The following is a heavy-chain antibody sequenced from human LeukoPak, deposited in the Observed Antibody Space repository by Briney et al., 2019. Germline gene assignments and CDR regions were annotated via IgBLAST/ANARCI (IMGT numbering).Heavy chain of an antibody. CDR1: GGSISSYY. D-gene: IGHD3-9*01. Sequence: SETLSLTCTVSGGSISSYYWSWIRQPAGKGLEWIGRIYTSGSTNYNPSPKSRVTMSVDTSKNQFSLKLSSVTAADTAVYYCARQGLGYYDILTGYSHFDYWGQGTLVTVSS. CDR3: ARQGLGYYDILTGYSHFDY. J-gene: IGHJ4*02. V-gene: IGHV4-4*07. CDR2: IYTSGST.